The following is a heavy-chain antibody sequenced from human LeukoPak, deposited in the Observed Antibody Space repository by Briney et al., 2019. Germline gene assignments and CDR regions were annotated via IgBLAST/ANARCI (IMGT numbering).Heavy chain of an antibody. CDR2: IKEDGSAQ. CDR1: GFTFSSYW. CDR3: ATSSNAPGNH. Sequence: GGSLRLSCAASGFTFSSYWMTWVRQAPGKGLEWVANIKEDGSAQYYVGSVKGRFTISRDNAKNSLNLQMNSLRAEDTAVYYCATSSNAPGNHWGQGTLVTVSS. J-gene: IGHJ5*02. D-gene: IGHD2-2*01. V-gene: IGHV3-7*01.